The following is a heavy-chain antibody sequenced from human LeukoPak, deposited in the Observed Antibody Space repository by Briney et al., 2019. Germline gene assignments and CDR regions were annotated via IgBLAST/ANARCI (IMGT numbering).Heavy chain of an antibody. CDR3: ARSYDFWTRLAMDV. J-gene: IGHJ6*03. D-gene: IGHD3-3*01. Sequence: PGRSLRLSCAASGFTFSSYGMHWVRQAPGKGLEWVAVISYDGSNKYYADSVKGRFTISRDNSKNTLYLQMNSLRAEDTAVYYCARSYDFWTRLAMDVWGKGTTVTVSS. CDR1: GFTFSSYG. CDR2: ISYDGSNK. V-gene: IGHV3-30*03.